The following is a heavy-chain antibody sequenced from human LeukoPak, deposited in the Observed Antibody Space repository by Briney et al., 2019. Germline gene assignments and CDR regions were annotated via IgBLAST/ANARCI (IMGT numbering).Heavy chain of an antibody. J-gene: IGHJ4*02. V-gene: IGHV4-59*12. CDR1: GGSISSYY. CDR2: IYYSGST. Sequence: SETLSLTCTVSGGSISSYYWSWIRQPPGKGLEWIGYIYYSGSTNYNPSLKSRVAISVDTSKNQFSLKLSSVTAADTAVYYCARGVRHESFHFWSRLVVGYFDYWGQGTLVTVSS. D-gene: IGHD3-3*02. CDR3: ARGVRHESFHFWSRLVVGYFDY.